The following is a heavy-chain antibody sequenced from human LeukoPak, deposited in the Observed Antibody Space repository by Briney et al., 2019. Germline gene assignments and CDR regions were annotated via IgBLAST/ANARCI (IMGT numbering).Heavy chain of an antibody. CDR3: ARGAGDSYAFDI. CDR1: GGSISSSNSY. V-gene: IGHV4-39*01. Sequence: PSETLSLTCILSGGSISSSNSYCGWIRQPPGRGLEWMGSIYFSGSTYNNQSLKSRVTISVDPSKNQFALKLSSVAAAGTAVYYGARGAGDSYAFDIWGQGTMVTVSS. D-gene: IGHD3-3*01. CDR2: IYFSGST. J-gene: IGHJ3*02.